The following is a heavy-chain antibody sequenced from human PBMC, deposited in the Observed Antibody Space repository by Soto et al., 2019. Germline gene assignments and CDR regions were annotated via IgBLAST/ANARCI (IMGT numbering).Heavy chain of an antibody. D-gene: IGHD2-15*01. CDR1: GFTFSSYA. V-gene: IGHV3-30-3*01. Sequence: ESGGGVVQPGRSLRLSCAASGFTFSSYAMHWVRQAPGKGLEWVAVISYDGSNKYYADSVKGRFTISRDNSKNTLYLQMNSLRAEDTAVYYCARVPRGYCSGGSCYYFDYWGQGTLVTVSS. J-gene: IGHJ4*02. CDR3: ARVPRGYCSGGSCYYFDY. CDR2: ISYDGSNK.